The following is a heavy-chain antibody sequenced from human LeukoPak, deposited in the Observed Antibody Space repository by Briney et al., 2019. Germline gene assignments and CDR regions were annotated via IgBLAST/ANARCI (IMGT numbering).Heavy chain of an antibody. CDR2: IIPIFGTA. J-gene: IGHJ4*02. V-gene: IGHV1-69*01. CDR1: GGTFSSYA. Sequence: SVKVSCKASGGTFSSYAISWVRQAPGQGLEWMGGIIPIFGTANYAQKFQGRVTIAADESTSTAYMELSSLRSEDTAVYYCASQKGPHHFDYWGQGTLVTVSS. CDR3: ASQKGPHHFDY.